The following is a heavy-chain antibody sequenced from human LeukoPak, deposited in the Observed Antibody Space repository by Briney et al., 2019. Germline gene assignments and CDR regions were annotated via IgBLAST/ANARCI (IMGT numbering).Heavy chain of an antibody. D-gene: IGHD2-2*01. CDR3: ARETAGGYAFGY. J-gene: IGHJ4*02. Sequence: GGSLRLSCAASGFTFSSYGMHWVRQAPGKGLEWVAVISYDGSNKYYADSVKGRFTISRDNSKNTLYLQMNSLRAEDTAVYYCARETAGGYAFGYWGQGTLVTVSS. CDR1: GFTFSSYG. V-gene: IGHV3-30*03. CDR2: ISYDGSNK.